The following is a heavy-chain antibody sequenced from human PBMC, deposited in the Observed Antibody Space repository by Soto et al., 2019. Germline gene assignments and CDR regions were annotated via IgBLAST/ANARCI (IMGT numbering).Heavy chain of an antibody. J-gene: IGHJ4*02. Sequence: QVQLVESGGGAVQPGGSLRLSCAATGFTCRSNGMHWVRQAPGKGPEWVSTIWYESSNNYYADSVKGRFTISRDNSKTPPSLQMTSLRAEDPALYYSAKERNMGSSNWYDVDHWGQGALVSVSS. CDR2: IWYESSNN. D-gene: IGHD6-13*01. CDR3: AKERNMGSSNWYDVDH. V-gene: IGHV3-30*02. CDR1: GFTCRSNG.